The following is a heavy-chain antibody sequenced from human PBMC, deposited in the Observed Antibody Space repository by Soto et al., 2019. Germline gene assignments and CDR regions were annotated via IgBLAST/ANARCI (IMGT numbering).Heavy chain of an antibody. CDR3: ARDGVGATTYFGYLDY. CDR2: IRSDGSNI. J-gene: IGHJ4*02. CDR1: GTIFSGYG. V-gene: IGHV3-30*02. Sequence: VGSLRLSCTTSGTIFSGYGMHWVRQAPGKGLEWVALIRSDGSNIQYADSVKGRFTISRDNSRKILYLQMDSLRADDTAVYYCARDGVGATTYFGYLDYWGQGAPVTVSS. D-gene: IGHD1-26*01.